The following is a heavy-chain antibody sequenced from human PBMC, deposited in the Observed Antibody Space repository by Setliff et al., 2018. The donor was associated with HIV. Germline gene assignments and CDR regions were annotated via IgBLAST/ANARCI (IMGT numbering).Heavy chain of an antibody. J-gene: IGHJ4*02. D-gene: IGHD6-6*01. V-gene: IGHV4-31*03. Sequence: PSETLSLTCSVSGVSVGSGDYYWHWIRPHPEKALEWIGYIFHSGDTYYNPSLKSRISMSVDTSKNQFSLELTSLTAADTAVYYCATRPRIAARPFDYWGQGMLVTVSS. CDR1: GVSVGSGDYY. CDR2: IFHSGDT. CDR3: ATRPRIAARPFDY.